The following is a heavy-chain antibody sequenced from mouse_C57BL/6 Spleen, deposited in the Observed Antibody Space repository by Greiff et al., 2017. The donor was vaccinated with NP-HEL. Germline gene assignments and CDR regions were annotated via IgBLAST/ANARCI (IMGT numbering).Heavy chain of an antibody. J-gene: IGHJ2*01. CDR3: TGFITTVVAIDY. D-gene: IGHD1-1*01. V-gene: IGHV6-3*01. Sequence: EVKVEESGGGLVQPGGSMKLSCVASAFTFSNYWMNWVRQSPEKGLEWVAQIRLKSDNYATHYAESVKGRFTISRDDSKSSVYLQMNNLRAEDTGIYYCTGFITTVVAIDYWGQGTTLTVSS. CDR2: IRLKSDNYAT. CDR1: AFTFSNYW.